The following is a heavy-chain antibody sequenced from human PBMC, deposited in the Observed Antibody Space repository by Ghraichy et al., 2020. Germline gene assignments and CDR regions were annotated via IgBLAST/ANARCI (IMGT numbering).Heavy chain of an antibody. V-gene: IGHV3-53*01. J-gene: IGHJ3*02. CDR1: GFTVSSNY. CDR2: IYSGGST. Sequence: LSLTCAASGFTVSSNYMSWVRQAPGKGLEWVSVIYSGGSTYYADSVKGRFTISRDNSKNTLYLQMNSLRAEDTAVYYCARPSGYGYLGDAFDIWGQGTMVTVSS. D-gene: IGHD6-25*01. CDR3: ARPSGYGYLGDAFDI.